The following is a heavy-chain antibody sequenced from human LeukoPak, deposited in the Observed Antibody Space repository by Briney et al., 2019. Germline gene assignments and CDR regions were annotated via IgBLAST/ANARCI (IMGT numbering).Heavy chain of an antibody. CDR3: ARVLRYDFWSAYYFDY. CDR2: ISTYNGNT. J-gene: IGHJ4*02. CDR1: GYTFNSYD. D-gene: IGHD3-3*01. Sequence: ASVKVSCKASGYTFNSYDITWVRQAPGQGLEWMAWISTYNGNTNYAQKVRGRVTMTTDTSTSTAYMELRSLRSDDTAVHYCARVLRYDFWSAYYFDYWGQGTLVTVSS. V-gene: IGHV1-18*01.